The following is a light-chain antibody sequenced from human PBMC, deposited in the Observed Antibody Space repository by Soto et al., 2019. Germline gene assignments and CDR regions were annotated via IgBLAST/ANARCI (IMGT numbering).Light chain of an antibody. J-gene: IGKJ4*01. CDR2: DAS. CDR3: QQRSNWQVT. Sequence: EIVLTQSPATLSLSPGERATLSCRASQSVSSYLAWYQQKPGHAPRLLIYDASNRATGIPARFSGSGSGTDFTLTISSLEPEDFAVYYCQQRSNWQVTFGGGTKVEIK. CDR1: QSVSSY. V-gene: IGKV3-11*01.